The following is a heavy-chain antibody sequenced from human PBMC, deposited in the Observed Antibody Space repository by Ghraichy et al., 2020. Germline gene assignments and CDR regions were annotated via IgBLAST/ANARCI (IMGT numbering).Heavy chain of an antibody. Sequence: GSLRLSCAASGFSFRTYWMHWVRQAPGKGLVWVSRINSDGSSTNYADSVKGRFTISRDNAKNTLYLQMNSLRAEDTAVYYCATGKSYGSDIFDIWGQGTMVTVSS. CDR2: INSDGSST. J-gene: IGHJ3*02. D-gene: IGHD1-26*01. CDR1: GFSFRTYW. V-gene: IGHV3-74*01. CDR3: ATGKSYGSDIFDI.